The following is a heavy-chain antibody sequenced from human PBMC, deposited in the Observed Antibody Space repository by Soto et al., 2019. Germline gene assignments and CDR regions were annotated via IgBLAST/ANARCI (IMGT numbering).Heavy chain of an antibody. J-gene: IGHJ3*02. CDR2: IYHSGST. V-gene: IGHV4-38-2*01. Sequence: SETLSLTCAVSGYSISSGYYWGWIRQPPGKGLEWIGSIYHSGSTYYNPSLKSRVTISVDTSKNQFSLKLSSVTAADTAVYYCARARGAGGTMIEGGAFDIWGQGTMVTVSS. CDR3: ARARGAGGTMIEGGAFDI. CDR1: GYSISSGYY. D-gene: IGHD3-22*01.